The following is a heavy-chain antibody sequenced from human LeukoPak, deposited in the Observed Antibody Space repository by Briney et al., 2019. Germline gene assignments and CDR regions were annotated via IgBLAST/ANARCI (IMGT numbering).Heavy chain of an antibody. CDR1: GFTFSNAW. D-gene: IGHD3-10*01. CDR3: AKEELTMVRGLIDY. V-gene: IGHV3-23*01. J-gene: IGHJ4*02. CDR2: ISGSGGST. Sequence: GGSLRLSCAASGFTFSNAWLSWVRQAPGKGLEWVSAISGSGGSTYYADSVKGRFTISRDNSKNTLYLQMNSLRAEDTAVYYCAKEELTMVRGLIDYWGQGTLVTVSS.